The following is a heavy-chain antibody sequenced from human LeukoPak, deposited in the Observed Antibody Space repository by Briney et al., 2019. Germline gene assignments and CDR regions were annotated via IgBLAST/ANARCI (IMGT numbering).Heavy chain of an antibody. J-gene: IGHJ4*02. Sequence: GGSLRLSCAASGFTFSSYTMTWVRQAPGEGLEWVSSIRSSSSNIFYVDSVKGRFTISRDNAKNSLFLQMNSLRAEDTAVYYCARNSGSYRIDYWGQGTLVTVSS. D-gene: IGHD1-26*01. V-gene: IGHV3-21*01. CDR3: ARNSGSYRIDY. CDR2: IRSSSSNI. CDR1: GFTFSSYT.